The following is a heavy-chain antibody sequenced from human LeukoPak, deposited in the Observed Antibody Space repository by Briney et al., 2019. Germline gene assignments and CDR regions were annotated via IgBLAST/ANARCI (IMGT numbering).Heavy chain of an antibody. CDR1: RFTFSSYA. CDR2: IGSGSGSI. J-gene: IGHJ4*02. D-gene: IGHD5-12*01. CDR3: ATLLTSGIDY. Sequence: GGSLRLSCAAYRFTFSSYAMNWVRQAPGKGLEWISYIGSGSGSIFYADSVKGRFTISRDNAKNSLYLQMNSLRAEDTAVYSCATLLTSGIDYWGQGTLVTVSS. V-gene: IGHV3-48*04.